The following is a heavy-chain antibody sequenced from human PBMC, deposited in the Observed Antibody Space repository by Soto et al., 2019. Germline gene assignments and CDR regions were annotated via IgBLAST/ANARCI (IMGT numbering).Heavy chain of an antibody. J-gene: IGHJ6*02. CDR3: AREEYSYGYYYYGMDV. V-gene: IGHV3-53*01. CDR2: IYSGGST. Sequence: PGGSLGLFGEASVFTVSSDYISWVCEGPGKGLEWVSVIYSGGSTYYADSVKGRFTISRDNSKNTLYLQMNSLRAEDTAVYYCAREEYSYGYYYYGMDVWGQGTTVTVSS. D-gene: IGHD5-18*01. CDR1: VFTVSSDY.